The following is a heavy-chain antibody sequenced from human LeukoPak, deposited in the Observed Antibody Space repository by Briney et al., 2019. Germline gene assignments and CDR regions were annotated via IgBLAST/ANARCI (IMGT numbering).Heavy chain of an antibody. CDR1: GFTFSSYG. CDR2: ISYDGSNK. V-gene: IGHV3-30*18. J-gene: IGHJ4*02. D-gene: IGHD6-13*01. Sequence: GGSLRLSCAASGFTFSSYGVHWVRQAPGKGLEWVAVISYDGSNKYYADSVKGRFTISRDNSKNTLYLQMNSLRAEDTAVYYCAKAAAAGTPDFDYWGQGTLVTVSS. CDR3: AKAAAAGTPDFDY.